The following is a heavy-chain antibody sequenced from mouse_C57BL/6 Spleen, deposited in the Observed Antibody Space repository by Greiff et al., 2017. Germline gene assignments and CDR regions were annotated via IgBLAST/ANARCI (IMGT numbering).Heavy chain of an antibody. CDR1: GYAFTNYL. Sequence: QVQLLQSGAELVRPGTSVKVSCKASGYAFTNYLIEWVKQRPGQGLEWIGVINPGSGGTNYNEKFKGKGTLTADKSSSTAYMQLSSLTSEDSAVYFCAKGGTTAYFDYWGQGTTLTVSS. D-gene: IGHD1-2*01. J-gene: IGHJ2*01. CDR2: INPGSGGT. CDR3: AKGGTTAYFDY. V-gene: IGHV1-54*01.